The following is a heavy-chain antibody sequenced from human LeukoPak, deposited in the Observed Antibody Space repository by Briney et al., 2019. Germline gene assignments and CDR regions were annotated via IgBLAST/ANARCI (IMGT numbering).Heavy chain of an antibody. J-gene: IGHJ5*02. CDR3: ARHEYSGSYYGLSCFDL. CDR2: IYYSGST. D-gene: IGHD1-26*01. CDR1: GGSMSSSGYY. Sequence: SETLSLTCTVSGGSMSSSGYYWGWIRQPPGKGLEWIASIYYSGSTYYNPSLKSRVTISVDTSKNQLSLKLSSLTAADTAVYYCARHEYSGSYYGLSCFDLWGQGTLVTVSS. V-gene: IGHV4-39*01.